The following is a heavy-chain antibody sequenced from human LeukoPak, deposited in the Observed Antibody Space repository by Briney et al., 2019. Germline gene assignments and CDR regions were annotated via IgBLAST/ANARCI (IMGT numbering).Heavy chain of an antibody. Sequence: GASVKVSCKASGYTFTSYGISWVRQAPGQGLEWMGWISAYNGNTNYAQKLQGRVTMTTDTSTSTAYMELMSLRSDDTAVYYCAREGIGDILTGYPYGYFDYWGQGTLVTVSS. V-gene: IGHV1-18*01. CDR1: GYTFTSYG. J-gene: IGHJ4*02. D-gene: IGHD3-9*01. CDR2: ISAYNGNT. CDR3: AREGIGDILTGYPYGYFDY.